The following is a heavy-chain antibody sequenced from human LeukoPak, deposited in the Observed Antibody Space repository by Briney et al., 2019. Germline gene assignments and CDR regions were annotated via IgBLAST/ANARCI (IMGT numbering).Heavy chain of an antibody. V-gene: IGHV4-4*07. D-gene: IGHD2-2*01. CDR3: ARDLGYCSSTSCPHLFDP. Sequence: SETLSLTCTVSGGSISSYYLSWIRQPAGKGLEWIGRIYTSGSTNYNPSLKSRVTMSVDTSKNQFSLKLSSVTAADTAVYYCARDLGYCSSTSCPHLFDPWAQGTLVTVSS. J-gene: IGHJ5*02. CDR1: GGSISSYY. CDR2: IYTSGST.